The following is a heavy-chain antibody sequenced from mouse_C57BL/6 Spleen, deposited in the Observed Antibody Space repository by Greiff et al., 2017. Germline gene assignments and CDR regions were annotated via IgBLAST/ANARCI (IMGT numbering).Heavy chain of an antibody. J-gene: IGHJ2*01. CDR2: IYPGDGDT. CDR1: GYAFSSSW. V-gene: IGHV1-82*01. Sequence: VQLVESGPELVKPGASVKISCKASGYAFSSSWMNWVKQRPGKGLEWIGRIYPGDGDTNYNGKFKGKATLTADKSSSTAYMQLSSLTSEDSAVYFCARSSYGFDYWGQGTTLTVSS. CDR3: ARSSYGFDY. D-gene: IGHD1-1*01.